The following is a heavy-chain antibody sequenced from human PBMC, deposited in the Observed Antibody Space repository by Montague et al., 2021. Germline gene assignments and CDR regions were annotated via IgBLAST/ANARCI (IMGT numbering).Heavy chain of an antibody. CDR2: NYYRGNT. D-gene: IGHD3-10*01. Sequence: SETLSLTCTVSGGSISSSPFYWGWIRQSPGKGLGWIGSNYYRGNTYHNPSLKSRVSLSIDTSKNQFSLKMNSVTAADTAVYYCARAGPRTYGGDSLDYWGQGALVTVSS. J-gene: IGHJ4*02. CDR3: ARAGPRTYGGDSLDY. CDR1: GGSISSSPFY. V-gene: IGHV4-39*01.